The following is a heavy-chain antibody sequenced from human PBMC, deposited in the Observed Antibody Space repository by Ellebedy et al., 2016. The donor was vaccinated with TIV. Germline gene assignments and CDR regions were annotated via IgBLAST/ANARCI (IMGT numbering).Heavy chain of an antibody. V-gene: IGHV3-7*01. D-gene: IGHD2-15*01. CDR3: AAEAWWRLDS. CDR2: INPLGSKK. Sequence: PGGSLRLSCVDSGPIFSHNWMSWVRQAPGKGLEWVAKINPLGSKKSYVDSVKGRFTISRDNAENSLFLEMNSLRVEDTAVYYCAAEAWWRLDSWGQGTLVTVSS. CDR1: GPIFSHNW. J-gene: IGHJ4*02.